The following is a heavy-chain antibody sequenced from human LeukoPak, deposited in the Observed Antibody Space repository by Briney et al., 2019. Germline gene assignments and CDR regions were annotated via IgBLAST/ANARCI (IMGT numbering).Heavy chain of an antibody. CDR3: ARHYYDTRGPQGFDP. CDR2: IWDEVNSE. J-gene: IGHJ5*02. D-gene: IGHD3-22*01. CDR1: GFNFRSFG. V-gene: IGHV3-33*01. Sequence: GGSLRLSCVASGFNFRSFGMHWVRQAPGKGLEWVAHIWDEVNSEYYADSAKGRFTISRDNSKNTVYLQMNSLRVDDTAVYFCARHYYDTRGPQGFDPWGQGTLVTVSS.